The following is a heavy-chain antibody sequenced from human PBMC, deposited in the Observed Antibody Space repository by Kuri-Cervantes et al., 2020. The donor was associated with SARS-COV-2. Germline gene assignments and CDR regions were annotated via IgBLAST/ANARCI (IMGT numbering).Heavy chain of an antibody. J-gene: IGHJ6*03. Sequence: GSLRLSCTVSGGSIGSSSYYWGWIRQPPGKGLEWIGSIYYSGSTYYNPSLKSRVTISVDTSKNQFSLKLSSVTAADTAVYYCARHGDSGWYNYYYYMDVWGKGTTVTVSS. CDR1: GGSIGSSSYY. CDR3: ARHGDSGWYNYYYYMDV. V-gene: IGHV4-39*01. D-gene: IGHD6-19*01. CDR2: IYYSGST.